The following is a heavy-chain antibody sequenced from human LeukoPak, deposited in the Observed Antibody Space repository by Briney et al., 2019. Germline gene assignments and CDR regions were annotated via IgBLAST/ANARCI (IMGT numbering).Heavy chain of an antibody. V-gene: IGHV4-4*02. CDR3: ARDGMSTIGARN. J-gene: IGHJ4*02. Sequence: SETLSLTCAVSGGSISSSNWWSWVRQPPGKGLEWIGEIYHSGSTNYNPSLKSRVTISVDTSKNQFSLNLSSVTTADTAVYYCARDGMSTIGARNWGQGTPVTVSS. D-gene: IGHD5-24*01. CDR1: GGSISSSNW. CDR2: IYHSGST.